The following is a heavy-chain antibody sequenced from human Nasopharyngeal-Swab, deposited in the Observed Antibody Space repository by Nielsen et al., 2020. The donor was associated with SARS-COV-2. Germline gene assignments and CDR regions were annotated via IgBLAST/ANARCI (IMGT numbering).Heavy chain of an antibody. CDR3: ARAVGVDYYDSSGYYPPSWFDP. D-gene: IGHD3-22*01. J-gene: IGHJ5*02. CDR2: NYYSGST. Sequence: RQAPGKGLEWIGYNYYSGSTYYNPSLKSRVTISVDTSKNQFSLKLSSVTAADTAVYYCARAVGVDYYDSSGYYPPSWFDPWGQGTLVTVSS. V-gene: IGHV4-30-4*01.